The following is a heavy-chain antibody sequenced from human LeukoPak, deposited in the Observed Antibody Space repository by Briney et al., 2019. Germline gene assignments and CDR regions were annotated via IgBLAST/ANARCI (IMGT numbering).Heavy chain of an antibody. CDR1: GFTFSDYW. V-gene: IGHV3-74*01. J-gene: IGHJ4*02. Sequence: GGSLRLSCAASGFTFSDYWMHWVRQAPGKGLVWVSRISSDGSRVTYADSVKGRFTISRDNAKNSLYLQMNSLRAEDTAVYYCARGAQDYCSSTSCYEGYCSGGSCYSLDYWGQGTLVTVSS. CDR2: ISSDGSRV. D-gene: IGHD2-15*01. CDR3: ARGAQDYCSSTSCYEGYCSGGSCYSLDY.